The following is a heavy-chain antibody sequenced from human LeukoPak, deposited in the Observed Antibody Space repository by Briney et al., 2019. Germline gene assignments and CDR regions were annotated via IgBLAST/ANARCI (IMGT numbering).Heavy chain of an antibody. Sequence: ASVKVSCKASGYTFTSCDINWVRQATGQGLEWMGLMNPNSGNTGYAQKFQGRVTMTRNTSISTAYMELSSLRSEDTAVYYCARARNGGFWSGYRYYFDYWGQGTLVTVSS. V-gene: IGHV1-8*01. CDR2: MNPNSGNT. CDR3: ARARNGGFWSGYRYYFDY. CDR1: GYTFTSCD. D-gene: IGHD3-3*01. J-gene: IGHJ4*02.